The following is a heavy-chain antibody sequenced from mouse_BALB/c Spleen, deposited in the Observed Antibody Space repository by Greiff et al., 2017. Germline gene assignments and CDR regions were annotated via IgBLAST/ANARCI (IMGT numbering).Heavy chain of an antibody. Sequence: QVQLQQSGAELVRPGTSVKISCKASGYTFTNYWLGWVKQRPGHGLEWIGDIYPGGGYTNYNEKFKGKATLTADTSSSTAYMQLSSLTSEDSAVYFCARTPYYGKGYAMDDWGQGTSVTVSS. CDR1: GYTFTNYW. V-gene: IGHV1-63*02. D-gene: IGHD2-10*01. J-gene: IGHJ4*01. CDR2: IYPGGGYT. CDR3: ARTPYYGKGYAMDD.